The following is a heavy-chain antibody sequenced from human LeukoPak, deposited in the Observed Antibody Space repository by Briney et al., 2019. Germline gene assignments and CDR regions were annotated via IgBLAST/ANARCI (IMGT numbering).Heavy chain of an antibody. J-gene: IGHJ4*02. V-gene: IGHV1-69*05. CDR3: ATQTTSSSLGEYYFDY. CDR2: IIPFFGVA. D-gene: IGHD1-7*01. Sequence: RASVKVSCKASGGTFSSDAFGWVRQAPGQGLEWMGAIIPFFGVANYAPKFQGRVTITTDESTGTAYMELSSLRSDDTAVYYCATQTTSSSLGEYYFDYWGQGTLVTVSS. CDR1: GGTFSSDA.